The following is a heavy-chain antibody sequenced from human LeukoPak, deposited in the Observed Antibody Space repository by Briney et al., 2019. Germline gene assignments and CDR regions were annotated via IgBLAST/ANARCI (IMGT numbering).Heavy chain of an antibody. CDR1: GFTLNIYA. CDR2: ISGSGVST. CDR3: AKDHMSSPVTYGYSFDS. D-gene: IGHD5-18*01. J-gene: IGHJ4*02. V-gene: IGHV3-23*01. Sequence: GGSLRLSCAASGFTLNIYAMNWVRQAPGKGLEWVAPISGSGVSTRDADSVKGRFTISRDNSKNTLYLQMSSLRAEDTAVYYCAKDHMSSPVTYGYSFDSWGQGTLVTVSS.